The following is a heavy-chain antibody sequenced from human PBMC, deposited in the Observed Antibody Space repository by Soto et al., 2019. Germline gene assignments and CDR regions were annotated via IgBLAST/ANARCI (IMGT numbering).Heavy chain of an antibody. CDR3: ARVCQARAKPNRSCYSLDC. V-gene: IGHV1-18*01. Sequence: ASVKVSCKASGYTFTSYGISWVRQAPGQGLEWMGWISAYNGNTNYAQKLQGRVTMTTDTSTSTAYMELRSLRSDDRAVYYCARVCQARAKPNRSCYSLDCWGKGTRVTFSS. CDR1: GYTFTSYG. J-gene: IGHJ6*03. CDR2: ISAYNGNT.